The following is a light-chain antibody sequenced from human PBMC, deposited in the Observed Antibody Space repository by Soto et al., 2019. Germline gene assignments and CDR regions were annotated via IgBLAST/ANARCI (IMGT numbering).Light chain of an antibody. CDR3: QQYNNYWT. Sequence: DIQMTQSPSTLSASVGDRVTITCRASQSISYWLAWYQQKPGKAPNLLIYKASSLESGVPSRFSRSGSGTAFTLTISSLQHDYFATYYYQQYNNYWTFGQGTKVEIK. V-gene: IGKV1-5*03. CDR2: KAS. J-gene: IGKJ1*01. CDR1: QSISYW.